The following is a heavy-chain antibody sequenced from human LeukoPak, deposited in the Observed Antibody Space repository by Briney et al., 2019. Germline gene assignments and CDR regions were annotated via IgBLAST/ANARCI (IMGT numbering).Heavy chain of an antibody. CDR3: ARDRGYTYGFSHYFDD. CDR2: IYSGGST. CDR1: GFSVSSSY. D-gene: IGHD5-18*01. Sequence: PGGSLRLSCAASGFSVSSSYMSWVRQAPGKGLEWVSVIYSGGSTFYADTVKGRFTISRDNSKNILYLQMNSLRAEDTAVYYCARDRGYTYGFSHYFDDWGQGTLVTVSS. V-gene: IGHV3-66*01. J-gene: IGHJ4*02.